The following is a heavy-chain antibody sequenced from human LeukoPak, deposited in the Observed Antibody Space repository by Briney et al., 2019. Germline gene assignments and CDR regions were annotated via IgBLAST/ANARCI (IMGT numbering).Heavy chain of an antibody. J-gene: IGHJ4*02. CDR1: GFTFSSYA. CDR2: ISYDGSNK. V-gene: IGHV3-30*18. CDR3: AKDEEGLFDY. Sequence: QPGGSLRLSCAASGFTFSSYAMHWVRQAPGKGLEWVAAISYDGSNKFYADSVKGRSTISRDNSKNTLHLQMNSLRVEDAALYYCAKDEEGLFDYWGQGTLVTVSS.